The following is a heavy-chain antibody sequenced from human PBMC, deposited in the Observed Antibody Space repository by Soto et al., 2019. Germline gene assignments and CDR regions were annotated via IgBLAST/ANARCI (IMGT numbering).Heavy chain of an antibody. D-gene: IGHD4-17*01. J-gene: IGHJ4*02. V-gene: IGHV1-3*01. CDR3: ARDPVLDN. Sequence: QVQLVQSGAEVKKPGASVKVSCKASGNSFTSYTIHWIRQAPGQRLEWMGWISGGSGKTKYSQKFQDRVTITRDTSANTAYVELSSLRSEDTDVYYCARDPVLDNWGQGPPVTVSS. CDR2: ISGGSGKT. CDR1: GNSFTSYT.